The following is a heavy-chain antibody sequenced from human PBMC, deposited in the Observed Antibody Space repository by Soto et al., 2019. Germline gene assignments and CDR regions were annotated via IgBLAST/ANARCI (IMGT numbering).Heavy chain of an antibody. CDR2: IYPSGST. V-gene: IGHV4-4*02. Sequence: PSETLSLTCAVSGASVSSSNWWSWLRQPPGKGLEWIGEIYPSGSTNYNPSLKSRVTISVDKSKNQFSLKLTSLTAADAAVYYCARGGSSDWLRIFHQWGQGTLVTVSS. J-gene: IGHJ1*01. CDR1: GASVSSSNW. D-gene: IGHD2-2*01. CDR3: ARGGSSDWLRIFHQ.